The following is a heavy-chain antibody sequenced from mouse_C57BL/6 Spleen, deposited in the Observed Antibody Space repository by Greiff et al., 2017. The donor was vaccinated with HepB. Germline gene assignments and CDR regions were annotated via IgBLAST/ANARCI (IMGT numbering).Heavy chain of an antibody. V-gene: IGHV5-4*01. Sequence: EVQVVESGGGLVKPGGSLKLSCAASGFTFSSYAMSWVRQTPEKRLEWVATISDGGSYTYYPDNVKGRFTISRDNAKNNLYLQMSHLKSEDTAMYYCARDRGNYVAAYWGQGTLVTVSA. CDR2: ISDGGSYT. D-gene: IGHD2-1*01. CDR1: GFTFSSYA. J-gene: IGHJ3*01. CDR3: ARDRGNYVAAY.